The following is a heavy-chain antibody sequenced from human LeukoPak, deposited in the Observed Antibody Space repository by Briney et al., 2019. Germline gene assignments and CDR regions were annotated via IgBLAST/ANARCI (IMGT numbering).Heavy chain of an antibody. CDR3: VKAGFHSPHGYNPFDY. CDR1: GFSFDDYA. D-gene: IGHD5-24*01. CDR2: ISWNSATI. J-gene: IGHJ4*02. V-gene: IGHV3-9*01. Sequence: PGGSLRLSCAASGFSFDDYAMQWVRQAPGKGLEWVSGISWNSATIVYADSVKGRFTISRDNAKNSLSLQMNSLRPEDTALYFCVKAGFHSPHGYNPFDYWGQGTLVTVSS.